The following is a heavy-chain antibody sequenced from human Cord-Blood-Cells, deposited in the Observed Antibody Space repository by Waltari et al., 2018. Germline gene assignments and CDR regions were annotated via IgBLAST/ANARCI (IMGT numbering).Heavy chain of an antibody. CDR2: IYHSGST. CDR3: AGGEEMATIPFDP. Sequence: QVQLQESGPGLVKPSETLSLTCAVSGYSISSGYYWGWIRQPPGKGLEWIGSIYHSGSTYYNPSLKSRVTISVDTSKNQFSLKLSSVTAADTAVYYCAGGEEMATIPFDPWGQGTLVTVSS. J-gene: IGHJ5*02. D-gene: IGHD5-12*01. V-gene: IGHV4-38-2*01. CDR1: GYSISSGYY.